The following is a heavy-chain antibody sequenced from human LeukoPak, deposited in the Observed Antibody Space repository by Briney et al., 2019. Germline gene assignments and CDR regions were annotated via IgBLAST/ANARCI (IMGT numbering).Heavy chain of an antibody. CDR1: KFTFSNYA. Sequence: GGSLRLSCAASKFTFSNYAMSWVRQAPGKGLEWVSGISGSGFSTNYADSVKGRFTISRDNSKNTLYLQMNSLRAEDTAVYYCAKDRYDSSGDYYYFKYWGQGTLVTVSS. D-gene: IGHD3-22*01. V-gene: IGHV3-23*01. J-gene: IGHJ4*02. CDR2: ISGSGFST. CDR3: AKDRYDSSGDYYYFKY.